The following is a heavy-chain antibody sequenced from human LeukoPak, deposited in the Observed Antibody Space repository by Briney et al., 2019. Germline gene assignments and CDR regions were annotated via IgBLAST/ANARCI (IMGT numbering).Heavy chain of an antibody. V-gene: IGHV1-18*01. J-gene: IGHJ4*02. D-gene: IGHD6-19*01. CDR2: ISAYNDDK. CDR1: GYTFIRYG. Sequence: ASVKVSCKASGYTFIRYGISWVRQAPGQGLEWMGWISAYNDDKNYAQKFQGWVTMTRDTSISTAYMELSRLRSDDTAVYYCARGEYSSGWYAYWGQGTLVTVSS. CDR3: ARGEYSSGWYAY.